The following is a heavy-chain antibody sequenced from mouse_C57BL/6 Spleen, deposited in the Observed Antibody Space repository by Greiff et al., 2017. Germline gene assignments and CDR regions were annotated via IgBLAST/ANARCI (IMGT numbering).Heavy chain of an antibody. D-gene: IGHD1-1*01. CDR3: AKYYYGSSYGWYFDV. CDR1: GYSFTGYY. J-gene: IGHJ1*03. CDR2: INPSTGGT. V-gene: IGHV1-42*01. Sequence: EVQLKQSGPELVKPGASVKISCKASGYSFTGYYMNWVKQSPEKSLEWIGEINPSTGGTTYNQKFKAEATLTVDKSSSTAYMQLKSLTSEDSAVYYCAKYYYGSSYGWYFDVWGTGTTVTVSS.